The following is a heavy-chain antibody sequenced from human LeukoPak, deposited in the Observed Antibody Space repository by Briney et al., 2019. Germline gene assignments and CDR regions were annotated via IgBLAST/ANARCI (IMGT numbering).Heavy chain of an antibody. CDR2: ISSSSYI. V-gene: IGHV3-21*04. D-gene: IGHD1-26*01. J-gene: IGHJ4*02. Sequence: GGSLRLSCAASGFTFSSYSMNWVRRAPGKGLEWVSSISSSSYIYYADSVKGRFTISRDNAKNSLYLQMDSLRAEDTAVYYCARDSLVGSTTPVFDYWGQGTLVTVSS. CDR3: ARDSLVGSTTPVFDY. CDR1: GFTFSSYS.